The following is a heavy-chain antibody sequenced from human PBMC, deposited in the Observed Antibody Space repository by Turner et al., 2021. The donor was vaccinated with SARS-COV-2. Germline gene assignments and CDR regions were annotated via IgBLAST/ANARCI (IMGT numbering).Heavy chain of an antibody. V-gene: IGHV4-39*01. D-gene: IGHD6-19*01. CDR3: AGRQWLRGGVDY. J-gene: IGHJ4*02. CDR2: IYYSGNS. CDR1: GGSISSSSYY. Sequence: QLQLQESGPGLVMPSATLSLTCTVSGGSISSSSYYWGWIRQPPGKGLEWIGNIYYSGNSYYNPSLKSRVTRAVDTSKNQLSLKLSSVTAADMALYYCAGRQWLRGGVDYWGQGTLVTVSS.